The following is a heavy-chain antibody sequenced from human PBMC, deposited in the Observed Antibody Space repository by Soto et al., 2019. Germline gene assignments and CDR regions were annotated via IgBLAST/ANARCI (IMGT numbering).Heavy chain of an antibody. CDR3: ARGACTNGVCFRLPVAFDI. J-gene: IGHJ3*02. CDR2: IYSGGST. CDR1: GFTVSSNY. D-gene: IGHD2-8*01. V-gene: IGHV3-66*01. Sequence: EVQLVESGGGLVQPGGSLRLSCAASGFTVSSNYMSWVRQAPGKGLEWVSVIYSGGSTYYADSVKGRFTISRDNSKNTLYLQMNSLRAEDTAVYYCARGACTNGVCFRLPVAFDIWGQGTMVTVSS.